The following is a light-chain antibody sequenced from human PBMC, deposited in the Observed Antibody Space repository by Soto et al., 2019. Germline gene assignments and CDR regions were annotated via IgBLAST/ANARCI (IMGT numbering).Light chain of an antibody. CDR1: QSVSSSY. Sequence: IVLTQSPGTLSLSPGERATLSCRASQSVSSSYLAWYQQKPGQAPRLLIYGASSRATGIPDRFSGSGSGTDFTLTISRLEPEAFAVYYCQQYGSSPQTFGQGTKVDIK. CDR2: GAS. J-gene: IGKJ1*01. CDR3: QQYGSSPQT. V-gene: IGKV3-20*01.